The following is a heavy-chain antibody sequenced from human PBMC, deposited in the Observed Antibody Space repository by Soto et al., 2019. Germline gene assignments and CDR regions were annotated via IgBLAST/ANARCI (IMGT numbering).Heavy chain of an antibody. CDR2: ISGSGSTM. V-gene: IGHV3-11*01. Sequence: GGSLRLSCAASGFTFSDYYMNWIRQAPGKGLEWVSYISGSGSTMYYAGSVKGRFTISRDNAKNSLYLQMNSLRAEDTALYYCAKDGGGGGYCSGGSCRFDYWGQGTPVTVSS. CDR1: GFTFSDYY. CDR3: AKDGGGGGYCSGGSCRFDY. J-gene: IGHJ4*02. D-gene: IGHD2-15*01.